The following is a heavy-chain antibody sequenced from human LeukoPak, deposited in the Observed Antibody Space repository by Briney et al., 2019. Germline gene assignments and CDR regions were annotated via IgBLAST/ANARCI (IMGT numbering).Heavy chain of an antibody. D-gene: IGHD5-24*01. CDR1: GFTFSSYG. CDR2: ISYDGSNK. V-gene: IGHV3-30*03. J-gene: IGHJ4*02. Sequence: PGGSLRLSCAASGFTFSSYGMHWVRQAPGKGLEWVAVISYDGSNKYYADSVKGRFIISRDNSKNTLYLQMNSLRAEDTAVYYCARIRDDYNPLDYSGQGTLVTVSS. CDR3: ARIRDDYNPLDY.